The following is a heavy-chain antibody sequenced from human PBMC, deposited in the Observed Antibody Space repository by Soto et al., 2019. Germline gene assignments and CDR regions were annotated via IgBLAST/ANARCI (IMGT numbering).Heavy chain of an antibody. CDR2: ISSSSSTI. Sequence: GGSLRLSCAASGFTFSSYSMNWVRQAPGKGLEWVSYISSSSSTIYYADSVKGRFTISRDNAKNSLYLQMNSLRAEDTAVYYCASGRYFDWLLHTGYYYYYMDVWGKGTTVTVSS. V-gene: IGHV3-48*01. CDR1: GFTFSSYS. D-gene: IGHD3-9*01. J-gene: IGHJ6*03. CDR3: ASGRYFDWLLHTGYYYYYMDV.